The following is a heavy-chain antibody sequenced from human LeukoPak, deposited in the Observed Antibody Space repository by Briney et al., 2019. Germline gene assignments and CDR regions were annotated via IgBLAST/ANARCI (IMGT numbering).Heavy chain of an antibody. Sequence: GGSLRLSCAASGFTFSSYSMNWVRQAPGKGLEWVSYITSSSTIIYYADSVEGRFAISRDNAKNSLFLQMNSLRDEDTAVYYCVRDREQSFDYWGQGILVTVSS. CDR2: ITSSSTII. D-gene: IGHD1/OR15-1a*01. CDR3: VRDREQSFDY. V-gene: IGHV3-48*02. J-gene: IGHJ4*02. CDR1: GFTFSSYS.